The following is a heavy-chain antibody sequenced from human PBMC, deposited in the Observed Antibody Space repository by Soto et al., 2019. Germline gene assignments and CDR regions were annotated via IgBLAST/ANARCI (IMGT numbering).Heavy chain of an antibody. CDR1: GGSISSYY. CDR2: IYTSGST. D-gene: IGHD2-21*02. J-gene: IGHJ6*02. V-gene: IGHV4-4*07. CDR3: ARMFKVVTALYYYYYGMDV. Sequence: PSETLSLTCTVSGGSISSYYWSWIRQPAGKGLEWIGRIYTSGSTNYSPSLKSRVTMSVDTSKNQFSLKLSSVTAADTAVYYCARMFKVVTALYYYYYGMDVWGQGTTVTVSS.